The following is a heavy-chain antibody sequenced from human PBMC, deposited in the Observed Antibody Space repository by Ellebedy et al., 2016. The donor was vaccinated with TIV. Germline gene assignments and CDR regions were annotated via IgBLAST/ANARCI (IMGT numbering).Heavy chain of an antibody. CDR1: GGSFSGYY. V-gene: IGHV4-34*01. Sequence: SETLSLXXAVYGGSFSGYYWSWIRQPPGKGLEWIGEINHSGSTNYNPSLKSRVTISVDTSKNQFSLKLSSVTAADTAVYYCARVSEGGYDSWGQGTLVTVSS. D-gene: IGHD5-12*01. CDR2: INHSGST. CDR3: ARVSEGGYDS. J-gene: IGHJ5*02.